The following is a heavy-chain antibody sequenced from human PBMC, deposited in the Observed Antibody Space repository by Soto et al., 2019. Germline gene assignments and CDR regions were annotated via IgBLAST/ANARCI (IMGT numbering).Heavy chain of an antibody. CDR2: IYATGTT. V-gene: IGHV4-4*07. J-gene: IGHJ6*02. CDR1: GASISGYY. Sequence: PSETLSLTCTVSGASISGYYWSWIRKSAGKGLEWIGRIYATGTTYYNPSLKSRVSMSVDTSQNQFSLILASVTAADTAVYYCARALVTDYNSRDYHYYFAMDVWGQGTSVTVSS. D-gene: IGHD3-22*01. CDR3: ARALVTDYNSRDYHYYFAMDV.